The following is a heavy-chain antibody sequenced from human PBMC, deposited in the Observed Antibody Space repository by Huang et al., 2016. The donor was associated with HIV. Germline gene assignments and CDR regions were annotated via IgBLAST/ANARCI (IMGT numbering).Heavy chain of an antibody. CDR1: GFTFSSYG. CDR3: ARGPIRFLAWLLNFDY. D-gene: IGHD3-3*01. J-gene: IGHJ4*02. CDR2: ISYDEDNK. V-gene: IGHV3-30*03. Sequence: QILLIESGGGVVQPGRSLRLSCAASGFTFSSYGMHWVRQARGKGLEWVAVISYDEDNKYYADSVRGRFTISRDNSKNTLYLQRNSLRIEDTAVYYCARGPIRFLAWLLNFDYWGQGALVTVSS.